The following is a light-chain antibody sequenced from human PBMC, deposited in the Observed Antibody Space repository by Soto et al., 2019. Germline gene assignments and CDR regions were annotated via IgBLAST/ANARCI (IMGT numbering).Light chain of an antibody. J-gene: IGKJ5*01. Sequence: EIVLTQSPGTLSLPPGERATLSCRASQSVSSSYLAWYQQKPGQAPRLLIYGASSRATGIPDRFSGSGSGTDFTLTISRLEPEDFAVYYCQQYGSSITFGQGTRLE. CDR1: QSVSSSY. CDR3: QQYGSSIT. V-gene: IGKV3-20*01. CDR2: GAS.